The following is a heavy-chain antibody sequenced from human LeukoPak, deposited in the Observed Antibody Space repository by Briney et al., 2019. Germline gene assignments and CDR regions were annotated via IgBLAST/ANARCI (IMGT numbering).Heavy chain of an antibody. V-gene: IGHV3-64*01. D-gene: IGHD6-13*01. J-gene: IGHJ3*02. CDR2: ISSNGGST. Sequence: PGGSLRLSCAASGFTFSSYAMHWVRQAPGKGLEYVSAISSNGGSTYYANSVKGRFTISRDNSKNTLYLQMGSLRAEDMAVYCCARATYSSSWYSVDIWGQGTMVTVSS. CDR3: ARATYSSSWYSVDI. CDR1: GFTFSSYA.